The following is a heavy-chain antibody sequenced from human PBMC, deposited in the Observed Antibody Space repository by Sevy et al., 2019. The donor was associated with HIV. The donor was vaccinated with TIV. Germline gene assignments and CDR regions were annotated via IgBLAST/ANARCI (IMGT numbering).Heavy chain of an antibody. J-gene: IGHJ5*02. CDR1: GYTLSKLS. D-gene: IGHD2-15*01. CDR2: FDPEEAEP. CDR3: TAVGLGYYSGSSYYQGDWFDP. Sequence: ASVKVSCKDSGYTLSKLSIHWVRQAPGKGLEWMGSFDPEEAEPIYSQTLQGRVTMTEDTSTDTANMELISLTSEDTAIYYCTAVGLGYYSGSSYYQGDWFDPWGQGTPVTVSS. V-gene: IGHV1-24*01.